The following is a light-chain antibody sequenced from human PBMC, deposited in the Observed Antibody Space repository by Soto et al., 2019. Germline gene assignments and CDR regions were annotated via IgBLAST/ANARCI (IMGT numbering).Light chain of an antibody. J-gene: IGLJ3*02. CDR1: SSDVGGYNY. V-gene: IGLV2-14*01. Sequence: QSVLTQPASVSGSPGQSITISCTGTSSDVGGYNYVSWFQQHPGKAPKLMIYEVSHRPSGVSNRFSGSKSGNTASLTISGLQAEDEADYYCSSYTSSSYSMFGGRTKLTVL. CDR2: EVS. CDR3: SSYTSSSYSM.